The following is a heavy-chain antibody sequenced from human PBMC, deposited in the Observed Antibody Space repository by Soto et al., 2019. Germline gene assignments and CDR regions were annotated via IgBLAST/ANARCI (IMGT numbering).Heavy chain of an antibody. V-gene: IGHV3-48*02. CDR3: ARLPKGSTVTS. Sequence: GGSLRLSCAASGFTFSDYSMNWVRQAPGKGLEWVSYITSDGGVTYYADSVKGRFSVSRDNDKKSLFLQMNSLRDEDTAVYYCARLPKGSTVTSWGQGTLVTVS. D-gene: IGHD4-17*01. CDR2: ITSDGGVT. J-gene: IGHJ4*02. CDR1: GFTFSDYS.